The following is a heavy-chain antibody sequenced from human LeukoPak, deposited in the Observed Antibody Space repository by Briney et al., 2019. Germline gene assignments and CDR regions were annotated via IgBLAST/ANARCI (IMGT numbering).Heavy chain of an antibody. CDR3: ATRIEYCSSTSCYRNGCDY. Sequence: GASVKVSCKASGYTFTSYGISWVRQAPGQGLEWMGWISAYNGNTNYAQKLQGRVTMTTDTSTSTAYMELRSLRSDDTAVYYCATRIEYCSSTSCYRNGCDYWGQGTLVTVSS. CDR1: GYTFTSYG. CDR2: ISAYNGNT. D-gene: IGHD2-2*02. V-gene: IGHV1-18*01. J-gene: IGHJ4*02.